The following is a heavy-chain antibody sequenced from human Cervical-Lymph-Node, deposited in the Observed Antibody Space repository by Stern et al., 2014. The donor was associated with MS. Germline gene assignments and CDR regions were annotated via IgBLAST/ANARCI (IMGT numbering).Heavy chain of an antibody. D-gene: IGHD4-17*01. CDR2: SYPGHSYT. Sequence: VQLGQSGAEVKKPGESLKISCKGSGYSFTANWIAWVRQMPGKGLEWMGISYPGHSYTRYSPSFQGQVTISADKSISTSYLQWSSLKASDTAMYYCARDYGDYAFDYWGQGTLVTVSS. CDR3: ARDYGDYAFDY. CDR1: GYSFTANW. V-gene: IGHV5-51*01. J-gene: IGHJ4*02.